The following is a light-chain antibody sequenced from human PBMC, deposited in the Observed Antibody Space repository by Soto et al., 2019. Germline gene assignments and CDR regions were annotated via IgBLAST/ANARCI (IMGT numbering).Light chain of an antibody. Sequence: DIQMTQSPSSLSASVGDRVTITCRASQSINTYLNWYQQKPGKAPKLLIYGASSLHSGVSSGFSGTGSGTDFTLTISSLQPEDFATYYCQQRYSTSWTFGQGTKVELK. J-gene: IGKJ1*01. V-gene: IGKV1-39*01. CDR2: GAS. CDR3: QQRYSTSWT. CDR1: QSINTY.